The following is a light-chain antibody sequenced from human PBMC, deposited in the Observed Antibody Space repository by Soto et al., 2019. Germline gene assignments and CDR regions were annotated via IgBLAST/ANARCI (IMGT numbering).Light chain of an antibody. CDR3: EQYNNWPPWT. V-gene: IGKV3-15*01. CDR1: QSVGSD. J-gene: IGKJ1*01. Sequence: EIVMTQSPATLTVSPGERATLSCRASQSVGSDVAWYQQKPGQAPRLLIYGASTRATGIPARFSGSGSGTEFTLTITSLQSVDLAVYYCEQYNNWPPWTFGQGTKVEI. CDR2: GAS.